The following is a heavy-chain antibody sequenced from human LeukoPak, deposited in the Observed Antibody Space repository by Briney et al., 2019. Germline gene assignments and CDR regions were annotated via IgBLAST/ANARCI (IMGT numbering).Heavy chain of an antibody. J-gene: IGHJ3*02. Sequence: SETLSLTCTVSGGSISSSSYYWGWIRQPPGKGLEWIVSIYYSGSTYYNPSLHSRVTISVDTSKNQFSLKLSSVTPADTAVYYCARQSWGITIFGVVTYAFDIWGQGTMVTVSS. D-gene: IGHD3-3*01. CDR1: GGSISSSSYY. V-gene: IGHV4-39*01. CDR3: ARQSWGITIFGVVTYAFDI. CDR2: IYYSGST.